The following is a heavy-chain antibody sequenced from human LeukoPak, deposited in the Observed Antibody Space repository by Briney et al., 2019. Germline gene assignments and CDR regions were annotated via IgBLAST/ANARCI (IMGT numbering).Heavy chain of an antibody. CDR1: GYSFTSHW. J-gene: IGHJ4*02. CDR2: IYPGDSDT. V-gene: IGHV5-51*01. CDR3: ACRGDSASYYDY. Sequence: PGESLKISCKGSGYSFTSHWNGWVRQISGKGLEWMGIIYPGDSDTRYSPSFQGQVTISADKSISTAYLQWSSLKASDTAMYFCACRGDSASYYDYWGQGTLVTVSS. D-gene: IGHD3-10*01.